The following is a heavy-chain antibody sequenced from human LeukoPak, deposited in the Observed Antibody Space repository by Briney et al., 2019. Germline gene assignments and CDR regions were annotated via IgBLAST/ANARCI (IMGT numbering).Heavy chain of an antibody. CDR2: ISSSGGST. CDR3: AKDLPPYTAIALHVFDY. J-gene: IGHJ4*02. D-gene: IGHD5-18*01. CDR1: GFTFSSYA. V-gene: IGHV3-23*01. Sequence: GGSLRLSCAASGFTFSSYAMSWVRQAPGKGLEWLSTISSSGGSTYYADSVKGRFTISRDNSKNTLYLQVNSLRAGDTAVYYCAKDLPPYTAIALHVFDYWGQGTLVTVSS.